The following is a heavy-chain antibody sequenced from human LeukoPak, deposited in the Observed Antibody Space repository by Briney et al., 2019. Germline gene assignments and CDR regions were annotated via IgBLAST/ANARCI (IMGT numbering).Heavy chain of an antibody. CDR1: GGSFSGYY. V-gene: IGHV4-34*01. CDR2: INLSGST. D-gene: IGHD3-10*01. CDR3: ARGLGVRGVYYFDY. J-gene: IGHJ4*02. Sequence: TSETLSLTCAVYGGSFSGYYCSWIRQPPGKWMEWIGEINLSGSTNSNPSLNSPVTLSVDTSKNRFSPKLSSVTAADTAVYYCARGLGVRGVYYFDYWGQGTLVTVSS.